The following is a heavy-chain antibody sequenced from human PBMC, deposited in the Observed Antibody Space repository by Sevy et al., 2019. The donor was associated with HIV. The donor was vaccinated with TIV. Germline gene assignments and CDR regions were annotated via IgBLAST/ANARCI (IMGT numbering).Heavy chain of an antibody. V-gene: IGHV3-48*02. J-gene: IGHJ4*02. CDR2: ISGDTRTI. CDR3: SRNVWGTFRYDDF. CDR1: GFTFSNNG. Sequence: GESLKISCSASGFTFSNNGMDWVRQAPGKGLEWISYISGDTRTIYYADSVRGRFSVSRDNAKNSLFLHMNSLRDDDTAVYYCSRNVWGTFRYDDFWGQGTLVTVSS. D-gene: IGHD3-16*02.